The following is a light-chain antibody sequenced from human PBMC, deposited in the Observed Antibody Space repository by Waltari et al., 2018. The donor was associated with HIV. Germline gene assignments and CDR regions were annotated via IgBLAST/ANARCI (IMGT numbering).Light chain of an antibody. CDR2: RNN. CDR3: ATWDDSLSGRV. J-gene: IGLJ3*02. V-gene: IGLV1-47*01. CDR1: RSNIGSNY. Sequence: QSVLPQPPSASGAPGQKFTISCSGSRSNIGSNYVYWYQQLPGAAPKLRIDRNNQRPAGVPDRFSGSKSGTSASLAVSGLRSEDEGHYYCATWDDSLSGRVFGGGTKLTVL.